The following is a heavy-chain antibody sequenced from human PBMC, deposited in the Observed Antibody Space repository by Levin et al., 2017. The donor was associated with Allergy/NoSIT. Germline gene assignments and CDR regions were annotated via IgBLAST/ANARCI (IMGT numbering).Heavy chain of an antibody. CDR2: ISAYNGNT. V-gene: IGHV1-18*01. CDR1: GYTFTSYG. J-gene: IGHJ4*02. D-gene: IGHD5-18*01. Sequence: ASVKVSCKASGYTFTSYGISWVRQAPGQGLEWMGWISAYNGNTNYAQKLQGRVTMTTDTSTSTAYMELRSLRSDDTAVYYCARDSPAYSYGPFDYWGQGTLVTVSS. CDR3: ARDSPAYSYGPFDY.